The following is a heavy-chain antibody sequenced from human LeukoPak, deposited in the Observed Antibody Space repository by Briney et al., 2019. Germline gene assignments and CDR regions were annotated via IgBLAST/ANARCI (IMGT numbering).Heavy chain of an antibody. V-gene: IGHV3-30-3*01. D-gene: IGHD3-10*01. CDR1: GFTFSSYA. Sequence: PGRSLRLSCAASGFTFSSYAMHWVRQAPGKGLEWVAVISYDGSNKYYADSVKGRFTISRDNSKNTLYLQMNSLRAEDTAVYYCAREGLLGWFDPWGQGTLVTVSS. CDR3: AREGLLGWFDP. CDR2: ISYDGSNK. J-gene: IGHJ5*02.